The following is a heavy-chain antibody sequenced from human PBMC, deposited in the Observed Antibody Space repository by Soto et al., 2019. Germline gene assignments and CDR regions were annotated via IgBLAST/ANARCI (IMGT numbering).Heavy chain of an antibody. Sequence: ASVKVSCKASGYTFTSYYMHWVRQAPGQGLEWMGIINPSGGSTSYAQKFQGRVTMTRDTSTSTVYMELSGLRSEDTAVYYCARNLRYCSSTSCYTVGPLGYWGQGTLVTVSS. V-gene: IGHV1-46*01. CDR2: INPSGGST. CDR1: GYTFTSYY. CDR3: ARNLRYCSSTSCYTVGPLGY. D-gene: IGHD2-2*02. J-gene: IGHJ4*02.